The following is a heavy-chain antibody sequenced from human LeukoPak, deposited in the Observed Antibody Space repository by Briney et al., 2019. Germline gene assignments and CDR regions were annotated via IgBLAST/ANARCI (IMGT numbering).Heavy chain of an antibody. D-gene: IGHD1-26*01. CDR1: GFTFDKYG. V-gene: IGHV3-20*04. J-gene: IGHJ4*02. Sequence: GGSLRLSCAASGFTFDKYGMSWVCQAPGKWLEWVSGINWNGGSTGYADSVKGRFTISRDNAKNSLYLQMNSLRAEDTALYYCARFVRVGALDYWGQGTLVTVSS. CDR3: ARFVRVGALDY. CDR2: INWNGGST.